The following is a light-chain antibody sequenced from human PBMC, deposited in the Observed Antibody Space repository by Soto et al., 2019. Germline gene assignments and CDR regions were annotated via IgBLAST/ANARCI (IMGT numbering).Light chain of an antibody. CDR2: GAF. CDR3: QQYNNWPPWT. Sequence: EIVLTQSPATLSLSPWERATLSCRASPSVTNYLAWYQQKPGQAPRLLIYGAFNRATGIPARFSGSGSGTEFTLTISSLQSEDFAVYYCQQYNNWPPWTFGPGTKVDIK. V-gene: IGKV3D-15*01. J-gene: IGKJ1*01. CDR1: PSVTNY.